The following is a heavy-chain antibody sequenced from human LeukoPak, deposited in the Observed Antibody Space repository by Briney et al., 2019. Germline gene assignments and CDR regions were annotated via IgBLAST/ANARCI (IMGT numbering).Heavy chain of an antibody. V-gene: IGHV4-39*07. Sequence: SETLSLTCTVSGGSISSGNYQYYWGWIRQPPGKGLEWIASVYETGSPYYNPSLKSRVTVSVDTSKNQFSLKMSSLTAADTAVYYCARVSLAREVGGYSYGDHWGQGTLVTVSS. J-gene: IGHJ4*02. D-gene: IGHD5-18*01. CDR1: GGSISSGNYQYY. CDR2: VYETGSP. CDR3: ARVSLAREVGGYSYGDH.